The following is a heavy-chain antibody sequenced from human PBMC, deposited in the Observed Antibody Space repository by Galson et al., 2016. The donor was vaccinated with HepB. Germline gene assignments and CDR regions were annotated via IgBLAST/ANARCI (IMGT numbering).Heavy chain of an antibody. CDR2: ITTNAGNP. D-gene: IGHD6-19*01. Sequence: SVKVSCKASGYTFTNYALNWVRQAPGQGLEWMGWITTNAGNPTYAQGFTGRFFFSLDTSVSTAYLQISSLKAEDTAMYYCARGRGSVAVAGTITLYYLDYWGQGTLVTVSS. J-gene: IGHJ4*02. CDR3: ARGRGSVAVAGTITLYYLDY. CDR1: GYTFTNYA. V-gene: IGHV7-4-1*02.